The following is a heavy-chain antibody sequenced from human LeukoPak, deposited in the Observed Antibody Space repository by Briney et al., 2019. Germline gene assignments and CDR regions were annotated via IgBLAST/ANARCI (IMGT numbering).Heavy chain of an antibody. V-gene: IGHV4-59*01. J-gene: IGHJ6*02. D-gene: IGHD3-3*01. Sequence: PSETLSLTCTVSGGSISSYYWSWIRQPPGKGLEWIGYIYYSGSTNYNPSLKSRVTISVDTSKNQSSLKLSSVTAADTAVYYCARDKAYYDFWSGYFPYYYYGMDVWGQGTTVTVSS. CDR3: ARDKAYYDFWSGYFPYYYYGMDV. CDR1: GGSISSYY. CDR2: IYYSGST.